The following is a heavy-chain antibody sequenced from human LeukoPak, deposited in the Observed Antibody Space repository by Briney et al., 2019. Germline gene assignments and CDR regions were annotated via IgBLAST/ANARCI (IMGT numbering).Heavy chain of an antibody. CDR3: ARRTVSHWYFDL. D-gene: IGHD4-17*01. Sequence: SETLSLTCTVSGGSISSSGYYWGWIRQPPGKGLEWIGSIYYSGSTYYNPSLKSRVTISVDTSKNQFSLKLSSVTAADTAVYYCARRTVSHWYFDLWGRGTLVTVSS. V-gene: IGHV4-39*01. CDR2: IYYSGST. J-gene: IGHJ2*01. CDR1: GGSISSSGYY.